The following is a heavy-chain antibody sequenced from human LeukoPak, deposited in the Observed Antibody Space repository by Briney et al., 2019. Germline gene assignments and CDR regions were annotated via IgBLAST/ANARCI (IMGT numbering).Heavy chain of an antibody. V-gene: IGHV3-30-3*01. CDR2: YDGSNK. J-gene: IGHJ4*02. Sequence: YDGSNKYYADSVKGRFTISRDNSKNTLYLQMNSLRAEDTAVYYCARDPEGGYSYGPFDYWGQGTLVTVSS. D-gene: IGHD5-18*01. CDR3: ARDPEGGYSYGPFDY.